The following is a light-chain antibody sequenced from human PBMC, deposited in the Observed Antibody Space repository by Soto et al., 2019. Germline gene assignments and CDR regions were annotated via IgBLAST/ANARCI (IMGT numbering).Light chain of an antibody. J-gene: IGKJ4*01. CDR1: QDISSS. V-gene: IGKV1-9*01. Sequence: DIQLTQSPSFLSASIGDRVTITCRASQDISSSLAWYQQKPGKAPKVLIYAASTLQSGVPSRFSGSGSGTEFTLTISSLQPEDFATYYCQQLNSYPSLSFGGGTKVEIK. CDR2: AAS. CDR3: QQLNSYPSLS.